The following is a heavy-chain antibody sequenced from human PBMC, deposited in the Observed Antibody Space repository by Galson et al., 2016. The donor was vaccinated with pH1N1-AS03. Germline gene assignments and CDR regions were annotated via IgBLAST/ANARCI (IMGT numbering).Heavy chain of an antibody. V-gene: IGHV3-23*01. J-gene: IGHJ4*02. D-gene: IGHD3-10*01. CDR1: GFTFSSYA. Sequence: SLRLSCAASGFTFSSYAMSWVRQAPGKGLDWVSSISGSGGDTYYADPVKGRFTISRDNAKNSLSLQMNSLRSEDTAVYSCTSGMVELDYWGQGTLVTVSS. CDR3: TSGMVELDY. CDR2: ISGSGGDT.